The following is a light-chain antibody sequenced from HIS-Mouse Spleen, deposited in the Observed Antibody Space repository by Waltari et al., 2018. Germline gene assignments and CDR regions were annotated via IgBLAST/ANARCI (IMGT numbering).Light chain of an antibody. CDR1: QSVSSN. CDR2: GAS. V-gene: IGKV3-15*01. J-gene: IGKJ4*01. CDR3: QQYNNWPPT. Sequence: EIVMTQSPATLSVSPGERATLSCRASQSVSSNLAWYQQKPGQAPRLLIYGASTRATGIPARFSGSGSGTECTLTISSLQSEDFAVYYCQQYNNWPPTFGGGTKVEIK.